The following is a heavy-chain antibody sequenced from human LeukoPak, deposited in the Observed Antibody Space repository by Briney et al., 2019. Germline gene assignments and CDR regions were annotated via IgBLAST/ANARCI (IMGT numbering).Heavy chain of an antibody. Sequence: GGSLRLSCAASGFTFSSYNMNWVRQAPGKGLEWVSSITSGSSYIYYADSVKGRFTISRDNAKNSLYLQMNSLRAEDTAVYYCARDPYSGSYGDYYYYFMDVWGKGTTVTISS. V-gene: IGHV3-21*01. CDR1: GFTFSSYN. J-gene: IGHJ6*03. CDR2: ITSGSSYI. CDR3: ARDPYSGSYGDYYYYFMDV. D-gene: IGHD1-26*01.